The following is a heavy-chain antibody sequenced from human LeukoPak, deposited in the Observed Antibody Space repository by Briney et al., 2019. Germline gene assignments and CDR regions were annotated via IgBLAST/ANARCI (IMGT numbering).Heavy chain of an antibody. J-gene: IGHJ4*02. V-gene: IGHV3-7*01. Sequence: GGSLRLSCAASGFTFSSHWMSWVRQAPGKGLEWVANIKQDGSEKYYVDSVKGRFTISRDNAKNSLYLQMNSLRAEDTAVYYCARDFGLFQLSAYYYDSSGYYDYWGQGTLVTVSS. D-gene: IGHD3-22*01. CDR2: IKQDGSEK. CDR3: ARDFGLFQLSAYYYDSSGYYDY. CDR1: GFTFSSHW.